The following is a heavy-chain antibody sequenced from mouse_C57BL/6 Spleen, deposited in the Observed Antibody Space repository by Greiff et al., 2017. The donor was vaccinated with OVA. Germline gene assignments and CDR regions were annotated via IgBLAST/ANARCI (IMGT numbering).Heavy chain of an antibody. V-gene: IGHV1-69*01. CDR3: ARVTTVGPEGYFDY. J-gene: IGHJ2*01. CDR1: GYTFTSYW. D-gene: IGHD1-1*01. CDR2: IDPSDSYT. Sequence: QVHVKQPGAELVMPGASVKLSCKASGYTFTSYWMHWVKQRPGQGLEWIGEIDPSDSYTNYNQKFKGKSTLTVDKSSSTAYMQLSSLTSEDSAVYYCARVTTVGPEGYFDYWGQGTTLTVSS.